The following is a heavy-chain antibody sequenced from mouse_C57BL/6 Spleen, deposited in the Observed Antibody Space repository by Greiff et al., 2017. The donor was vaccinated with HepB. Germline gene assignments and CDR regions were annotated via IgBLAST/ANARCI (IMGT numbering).Heavy chain of an antibody. J-gene: IGHJ3*01. CDR1: GYTFTSYW. D-gene: IGHD2-5*01. V-gene: IGHV1-69*01. Sequence: QVQLQQPGAELVMPGASVKLSCKASGYTFTSYWMHWVKQRPGQGLEWIGAIDPSDSYTNYNQKFKGKSTLTVDKSSSTAYMQLSSLTSEDSAVYYCARSAYSNYEGFAYWGQGTLVTVSA. CDR2: IDPSDSYT. CDR3: ARSAYSNYEGFAY.